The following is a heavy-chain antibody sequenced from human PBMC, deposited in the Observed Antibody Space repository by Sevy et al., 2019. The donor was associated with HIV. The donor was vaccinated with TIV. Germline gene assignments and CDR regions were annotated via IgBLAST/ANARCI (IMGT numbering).Heavy chain of an antibody. V-gene: IGHV3-49*03. D-gene: IGHD1-1*01. CDR1: GFTFGDYV. CDR2: IRSKTYGGTT. J-gene: IGHJ6*03. Sequence: GGSLRLSCTGSGFTFGDYVMSWFRQAPGKGLEWVGFIRSKTYGGTTEYAASVKGSFTISRDDSKSIDYLQMNSLKTEDTALYYCTRHGEGGWKLYYYYMDVWGKGTTVTVSS. CDR3: TRHGEGGWKLYYYYMDV.